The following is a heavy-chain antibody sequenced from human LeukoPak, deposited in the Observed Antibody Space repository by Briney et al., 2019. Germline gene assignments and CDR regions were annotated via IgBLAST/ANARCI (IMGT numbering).Heavy chain of an antibody. CDR2: IYHSGST. V-gene: IGHV4-34*01. D-gene: IGHD2-8*01. J-gene: IGHJ4*02. Sequence: SETLSLTCAVYGGSFSGYYWSWLRQPPGKGLEWIGEIYHSGSTNYNPSLKSRVTISVDTSKNQFSLKLSSVTAADTAVYYCARSGCTNGVCYEFDCWGQGALVTVSS. CDR3: ARSGCTNGVCYEFDC. CDR1: GGSFSGYY.